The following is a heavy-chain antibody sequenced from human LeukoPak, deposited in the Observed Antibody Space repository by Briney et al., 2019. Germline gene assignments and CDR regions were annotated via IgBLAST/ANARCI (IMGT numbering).Heavy chain of an antibody. J-gene: IGHJ4*02. CDR1: GYTFCGYA. Sequence: ASVKVSCKASGYTFCGYAIHWVRQAPGQRFEWMGWINAGNGHTKYSQNFQGRVTITRDSSANIVYMDVSSLTSEDTAVYYCARGIWSATRVDYYLDNWGRGTLVTVSS. V-gene: IGHV1-3*01. CDR2: INAGNGHT. D-gene: IGHD5-24*01. CDR3: ARGIWSATRVDYYLDN.